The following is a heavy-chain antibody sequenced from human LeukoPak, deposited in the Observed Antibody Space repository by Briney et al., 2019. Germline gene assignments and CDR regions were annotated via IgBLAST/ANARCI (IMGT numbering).Heavy chain of an antibody. CDR2: IYHSGST. Sequence: ASETLSLTCTVSGGSISSSSYYWGWIRQPPGKGLEWIGEIYHSGSTNYNPSLKSRVTISVDKSKNQFSLKLSSVTAADTAVYYCARGYCSSTSCYAFDIWGQGTMVTVSS. D-gene: IGHD2-2*01. J-gene: IGHJ3*02. V-gene: IGHV4-39*07. CDR3: ARGYCSSTSCYAFDI. CDR1: GGSISSSSYY.